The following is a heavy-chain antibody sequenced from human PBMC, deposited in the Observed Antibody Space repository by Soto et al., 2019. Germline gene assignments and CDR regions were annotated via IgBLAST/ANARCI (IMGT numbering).Heavy chain of an antibody. CDR2: IYWNDDK. J-gene: IGHJ5*02. D-gene: IGHD2-8*02. V-gene: IGHV2-5*01. CDR3: VQRRYCTGGSCFEL. Sequence: QITLKESGPTLVKPTQTLTLACTFSGFSLTTSGEGVGWIRQPPGKALEWLALIYWNDDKTYSASLRSRLTLTRDTTKNQVVLTMTNMDPVDTATYYCVQRRYCTGGSCFELWGQGILVTVSS. CDR1: GFSLTTSGEG.